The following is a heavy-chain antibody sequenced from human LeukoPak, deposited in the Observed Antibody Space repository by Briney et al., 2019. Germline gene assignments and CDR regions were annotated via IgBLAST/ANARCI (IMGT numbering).Heavy chain of an antibody. J-gene: IGHJ4*02. CDR2: ISSSGSTI. CDR1: GFTFSSYE. D-gene: IGHD4-17*01. CDR3: AVTTVTTRIV. Sequence: SGGSLRLSCAASGFTFSSYEMNWVRQAPEKGLEWVSFISSSGSTIYYAASVKGRFTISRDNAKNSLYLQMNSLRAEDTAVYYCAVTTVTTRIVWGQGTLVTVSS. V-gene: IGHV3-48*03.